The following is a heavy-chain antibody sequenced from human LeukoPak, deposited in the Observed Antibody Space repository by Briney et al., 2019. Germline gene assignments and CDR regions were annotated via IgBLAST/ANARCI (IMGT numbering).Heavy chain of an antibody. V-gene: IGHV4-34*01. J-gene: IGHJ4*02. CDR2: INHSGST. D-gene: IGHD3-22*01. CDR1: GGSISSYY. Sequence: PSETLSLTCTVSGGSISSYYWSWIRQPPGKGLEWIGEINHSGSTNYNPSLKSRVTISVDTSKNQFSLKLSSVTAADTAVYYCARGLLKYYDSSAHPGDYWGQGTLVTVSS. CDR3: ARGLLKYYDSSAHPGDY.